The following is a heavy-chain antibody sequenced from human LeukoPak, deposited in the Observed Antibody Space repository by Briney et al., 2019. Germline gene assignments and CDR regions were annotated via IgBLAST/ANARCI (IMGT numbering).Heavy chain of an antibody. D-gene: IGHD3-22*01. CDR2: IIPIFGTA. V-gene: IGHV1-69*13. Sequence: GASVKVSCKASGGTLSSYAISWVRQAPGQGLEWMGGIIPIFGTANYAQKFQGRVTITADESTSTAYMELSSLRSEDTAVYYCARGNYYDSSGYSHRLDPWGQGTLVTVSS. CDR1: GGTLSSYA. CDR3: ARGNYYDSSGYSHRLDP. J-gene: IGHJ5*02.